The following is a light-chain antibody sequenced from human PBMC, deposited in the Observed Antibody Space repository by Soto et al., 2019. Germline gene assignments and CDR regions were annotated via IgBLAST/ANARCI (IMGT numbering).Light chain of an antibody. CDR2: GAS. CDR3: QQYSFSPLT. CDR1: QSVSNNF. J-gene: IGKJ2*01. V-gene: IGKV3-20*01. Sequence: EIVMTQSPGSLSLSPGERATISCRASQSVSNNFLAWYQQKPGQAPRLLIYGASSRATGIPDRFSGSGSGTDFTLTISRLEPEDFAVYYCQQYSFSPLTFGQGTKLEIK.